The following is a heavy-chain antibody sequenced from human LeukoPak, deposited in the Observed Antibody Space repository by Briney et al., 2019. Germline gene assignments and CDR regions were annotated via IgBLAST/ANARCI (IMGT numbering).Heavy chain of an antibody. CDR1: GYTFTSYG. Sequence: VASVKVSCKASGYTFTSYGIRWVRQAPGQGLEWMGWISAYNGNTNYAQKLQGRVTMTTDTSTSTAYMELRSLRSDDTAVYYCARARLLLWFGELLDVTPTDYWGQGTLVTVSS. J-gene: IGHJ4*02. CDR2: ISAYNGNT. V-gene: IGHV1-18*01. CDR3: ARARLLLWFGELLDVTPTDY. D-gene: IGHD3-10*01.